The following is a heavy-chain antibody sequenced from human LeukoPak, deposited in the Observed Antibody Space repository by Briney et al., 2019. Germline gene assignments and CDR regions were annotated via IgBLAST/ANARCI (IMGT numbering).Heavy chain of an antibody. J-gene: IGHJ4*02. CDR3: ASVAVSGTSNY. V-gene: IGHV4-39*01. D-gene: IGHD6-19*01. CDR2: IYYRGST. CDR1: GRSISSSNYY. Sequence: IPSETLSLTCTVSGRSISSSNYYWGWIRHPPGKGRESLGSIYYRGSTYYNPTLKRRITISVDTSKRQFSLKLSSVTAADSAVYYCASVAVSGTSNYWGQGTLVTVSS.